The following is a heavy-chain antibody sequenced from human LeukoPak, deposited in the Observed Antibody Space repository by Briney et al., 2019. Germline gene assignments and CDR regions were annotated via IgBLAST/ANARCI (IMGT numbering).Heavy chain of an antibody. V-gene: IGHV3-48*04. J-gene: IGHJ4*02. CDR1: GFTFSSYG. Sequence: PGGTLRLSCAASGFTFSSYGMSWVRQAPGKGLEWVSYISSSGSTIYYADSVKGRFTISRDNAKNSLYLQMNSLRAEDTAVYYCAREVVVIPFDYWGQGTLVTVSS. CDR3: AREVVVIPFDY. CDR2: ISSSGSTI. D-gene: IGHD3-22*01.